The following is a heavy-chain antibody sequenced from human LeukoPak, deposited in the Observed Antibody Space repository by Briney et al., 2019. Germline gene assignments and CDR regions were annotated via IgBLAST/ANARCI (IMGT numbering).Heavy chain of an antibody. D-gene: IGHD3-22*01. CDR2: IYYSGST. Sequence: PSETLSLTCTVSGGSISSYYWSWIRQPPGKGLEWIGYIYYSGSTNYNPSLKSRVTISVDTSKNQFSLKLSSVTAADTAVYYCARGKRGYYSDYWGQGTLVTVSS. CDR1: GGSISSYY. J-gene: IGHJ4*02. V-gene: IGHV4-59*08. CDR3: ARGKRGYYSDY.